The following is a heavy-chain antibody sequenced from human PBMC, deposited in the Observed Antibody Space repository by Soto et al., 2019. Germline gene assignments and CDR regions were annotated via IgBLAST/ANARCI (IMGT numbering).Heavy chain of an antibody. CDR3: ARDIAVAGVDQFDP. Sequence: VGSLRLSCAASGFTFSSYWMSWVRQAPGKGLEWVANIKQDGSEKYYVDSVKGRFTISRDNAKNSLYLQMNSLRAEDTAVYYCARDIAVAGVDQFDPWGQGTLVTVSS. J-gene: IGHJ5*02. CDR1: GFTFSSYW. CDR2: IKQDGSEK. D-gene: IGHD6-19*01. V-gene: IGHV3-7*01.